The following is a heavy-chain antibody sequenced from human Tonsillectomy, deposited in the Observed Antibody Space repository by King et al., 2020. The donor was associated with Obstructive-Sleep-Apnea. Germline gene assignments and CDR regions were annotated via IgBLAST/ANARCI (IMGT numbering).Heavy chain of an antibody. V-gene: IGHV5-51*01. CDR2: FYPGDFDT. CDR1: GYDFTDNW. CDR3: ARHGWGRKYGVDV. J-gene: IGHJ6*02. Sequence: QLVQSGAEVKKPGASLNISCKGSGYDFTDNWIAWVRQMPGKGLEWMGIFYPGDFDTRYNPSFQGQVTMSADKSISTAFLQWSSLKASDSAIYYCARHGWGRKYGVDVWGQGTTVTVSS. D-gene: IGHD3-10*01.